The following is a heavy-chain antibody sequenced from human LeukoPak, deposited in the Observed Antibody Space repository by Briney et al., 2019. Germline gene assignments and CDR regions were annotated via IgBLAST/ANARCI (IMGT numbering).Heavy chain of an antibody. Sequence: GGSLRLSCAASGFTFSSYGMSWVRQAPGKGLEWVSAISGSGGSTYYADSVKGRFTISRDNSKNTLYLQMNSLRAEDTAVYYCAKDEAGVDLVGATNGIGYWGQGTLVTVSS. CDR3: AKDEAGVDLVGATNGIGY. CDR1: GFTFSSYG. V-gene: IGHV3-23*01. D-gene: IGHD1-26*01. J-gene: IGHJ4*02. CDR2: ISGSGGST.